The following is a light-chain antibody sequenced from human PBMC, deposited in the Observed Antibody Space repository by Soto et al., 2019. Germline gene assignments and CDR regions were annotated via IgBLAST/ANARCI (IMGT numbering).Light chain of an antibody. J-gene: IGKJ1*01. Sequence: EIVLTQSPGPLSLSPGERATLSCRASQSVSSTYLAWYQQKPGQAPRLLIYRTSTRATGIPDRFGGSGSGTDFTLTISRLEPEDFAVYYCQQYGSSPTTFGQGTKVDIK. V-gene: IGKV3-20*01. CDR1: QSVSSTY. CDR3: QQYGSSPTT. CDR2: RTS.